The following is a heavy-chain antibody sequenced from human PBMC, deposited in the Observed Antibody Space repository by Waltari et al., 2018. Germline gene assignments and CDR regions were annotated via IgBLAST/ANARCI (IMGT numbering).Heavy chain of an antibody. V-gene: IGHV3-33*01. CDR1: GFTFGSFG. J-gene: IGHJ4*02. Sequence: QVQLVESGGGVVQPGRSLRLCCAASGFTFGSFGMHWSRQAPGKGLEWVAVIWHDGSNEYYVDSVKGRFTISRDNSKNTLYLQMNSLRAEDSAVYYCASQSTTLFDYWGQGTLVTVSS. D-gene: IGHD2-15*01. CDR2: IWHDGSNE. CDR3: ASQSTTLFDY.